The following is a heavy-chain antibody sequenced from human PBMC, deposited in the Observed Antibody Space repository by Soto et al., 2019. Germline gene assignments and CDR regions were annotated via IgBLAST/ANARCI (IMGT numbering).Heavy chain of an antibody. D-gene: IGHD1-1*01. CDR3: ARGEGPTGTIDY. CDR1: GYIFSSYG. V-gene: IGHV1-18*01. Sequence: QVPLVQSGAEVKKPGASVKVSYKASGYIFSSYGISWVRQAPGQGLEWMGWINGNNGDTNYAQTFQGRVTMTTDTSTSTTYMDLRSLRSDDTAVYYCARGEGPTGTIDYWGQGTLVTVSS. CDR2: INGNNGDT. J-gene: IGHJ4*02.